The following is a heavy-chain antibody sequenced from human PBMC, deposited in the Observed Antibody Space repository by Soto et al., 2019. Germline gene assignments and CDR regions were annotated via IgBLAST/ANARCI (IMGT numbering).Heavy chain of an antibody. J-gene: IGHJ4*02. CDR1: GGSISSGGYS. CDR3: ARATGPDYGVVSGVDY. V-gene: IGHV4-30-2*01. Sequence: TLSLMGYVSGGSISSGGYSWSWIRQPPGKGLEWIGYIYHSGSTYYNPSLNSRVTISVDRSKNQFSLKLSSVTAADTAVYYCARATGPDYGVVSGVDYWGQGTMVTAPQ. D-gene: IGHD4-17*01. CDR2: IYHSGST.